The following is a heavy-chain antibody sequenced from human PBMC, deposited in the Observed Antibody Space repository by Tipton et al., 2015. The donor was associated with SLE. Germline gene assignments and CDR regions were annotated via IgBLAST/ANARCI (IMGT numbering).Heavy chain of an antibody. J-gene: IGHJ3*02. V-gene: IGHV3-30*02. D-gene: IGHD6-19*01. CDR2: IRYDGSNK. CDR1: GFTFSYYG. Sequence: SLRLSCAASGFTFSYYGMHWVRQAPGKGLEWVAFIRYDGSNKYYADSVKGRFTISRDNSKNTLYLQMNSLRAEDTAVYYCATWTVAGVSPGAFDIWGQGTMVTVS. CDR3: ATWTVAGVSPGAFDI.